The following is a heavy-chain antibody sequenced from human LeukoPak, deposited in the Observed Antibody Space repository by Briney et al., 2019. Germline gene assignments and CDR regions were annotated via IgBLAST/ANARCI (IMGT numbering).Heavy chain of an antibody. CDR1: GYSFTSYW. D-gene: IGHD3-10*01. J-gene: IGHJ6*03. CDR3: ARHVEVRGVIIYYYMDV. V-gene: IGHV5-51*01. CDR2: IYPGDSDT. Sequence: GESLKISCKGSGYSFTSYWIGWVRQMPGKGLEWMGIIYPGDSDTRYSPSFQGQVTISADKSISTASLQWSSLKASDTAMYYCARHVEVRGVIIYYYMDVWGKGTTVTVSS.